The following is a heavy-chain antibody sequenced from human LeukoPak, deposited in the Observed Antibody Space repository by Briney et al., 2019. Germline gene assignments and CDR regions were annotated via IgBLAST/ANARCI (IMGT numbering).Heavy chain of an antibody. Sequence: ASVKVSCKASGYTLTGYYMHWVRQAPGQGLKWMGWINPNSGGTNYAQKFQGRVTMTRDTSISTAYMELSRLRSDDTAVYYCARDQYSGSYYFDYWGQGTLVTVSS. V-gene: IGHV1-2*02. CDR1: GYTLTGYY. J-gene: IGHJ4*02. D-gene: IGHD1-26*01. CDR3: ARDQYSGSYYFDY. CDR2: INPNSGGT.